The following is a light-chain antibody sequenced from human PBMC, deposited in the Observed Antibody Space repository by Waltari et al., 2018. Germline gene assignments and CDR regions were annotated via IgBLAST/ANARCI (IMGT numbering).Light chain of an antibody. CDR3: QTWDAGIVL. J-gene: IGLJ2*01. CDR1: SGHNSYA. V-gene: IGLV4-69*01. CDR2: LNSDGSH. Sequence: QLVLTQSPSASASLGASVKLTCTLSSGHNSYAIAWHQQQPGKGPRYLMKLNSDGSHNKGDGIPDRFSGSSSGAERYLTISSLQSEDEADYYCQTWDAGIVLFGGGTKLTVL.